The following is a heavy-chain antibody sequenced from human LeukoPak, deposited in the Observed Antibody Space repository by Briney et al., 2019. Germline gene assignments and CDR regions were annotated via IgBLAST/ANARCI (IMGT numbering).Heavy chain of an antibody. CDR3: ATAYCSSTSCPWALDI. D-gene: IGHD2-2*01. J-gene: IGHJ3*02. CDR1: GYTLTELS. Sequence: ASVKVSCKVSGYTLTELSMHWERQAPGKGLEWMGGFDPEDGETIYAQKFQGRVTMTEDTSTDTAYMELSSLRSEDTAVYYCATAYCSSTSCPWALDIWGQGTMVTISS. CDR2: FDPEDGET. V-gene: IGHV1-24*01.